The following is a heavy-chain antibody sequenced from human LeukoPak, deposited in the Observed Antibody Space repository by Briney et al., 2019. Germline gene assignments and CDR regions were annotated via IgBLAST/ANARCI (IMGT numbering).Heavy chain of an antibody. CDR3: ARGFLGDYYGSGSYYVFDY. J-gene: IGHJ4*02. CDR2: ISSSSSYI. V-gene: IGHV3-21*01. CDR1: GFTFSSYS. Sequence: GGSLRLSCAASGFTFSSYSMNWVRQAPGKGLEWVSSISSSSSYIHYADSVRGRFTISRDNAKNSLYLQMNSLRAEDTAVYYCARGFLGDYYGSGSYYVFDYWGQGTLVTVSS. D-gene: IGHD3-10*01.